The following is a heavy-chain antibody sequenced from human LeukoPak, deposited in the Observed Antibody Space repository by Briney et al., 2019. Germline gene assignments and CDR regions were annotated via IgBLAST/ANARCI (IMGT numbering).Heavy chain of an antibody. Sequence: GRSLRLSCAASGFTFSSYAMHWVRQAPGKGLGWVSVISYDGRKTYYADSVKGRFTISRDNSKNTLFLQMNSLRAEDTAVYYCARDHSSSWYSWFDPWGQGALVTVSS. J-gene: IGHJ5*02. CDR1: GFTFSSYA. CDR3: ARDHSSSWYSWFDP. CDR2: ISYDGRKT. D-gene: IGHD6-13*01. V-gene: IGHV3-30*04.